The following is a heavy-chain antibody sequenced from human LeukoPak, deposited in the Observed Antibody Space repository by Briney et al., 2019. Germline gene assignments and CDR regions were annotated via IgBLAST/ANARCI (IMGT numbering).Heavy chain of an antibody. CDR3: ARGTDIAARFYRAYYYYMDV. CDR2: INHSGST. V-gene: IGHV4-34*01. J-gene: IGHJ6*03. D-gene: IGHD6-6*01. Sequence: SETLSLTCAVYGGSFSGYYWSWIRQPPGKGLEWNGEINHSGSTNYNPSLRSRLTISVDTSTSQFSLQLNSVTPEDRAVYYCARGTDIAARFYRAYYYYMDVWGKGTTVTVSS. CDR1: GGSFSGYY.